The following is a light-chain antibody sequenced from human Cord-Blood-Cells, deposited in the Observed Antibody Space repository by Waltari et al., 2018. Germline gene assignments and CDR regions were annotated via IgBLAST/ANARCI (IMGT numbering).Light chain of an antibody. V-gene: IGLV2-14*01. Sequence: QSALTQPASVSGSPGQSITIPCTGTSSDVAGYNDVAWYQQHPGKAPKLRIYDVSNRPSGVSNRFSGSKSGNTASLTISGLQAEDEADYYCSSYTSSSTLVFGGGTKLTVL. CDR3: SSYTSSSTLV. CDR2: DVS. CDR1: SSDVAGYND. J-gene: IGLJ2*01.